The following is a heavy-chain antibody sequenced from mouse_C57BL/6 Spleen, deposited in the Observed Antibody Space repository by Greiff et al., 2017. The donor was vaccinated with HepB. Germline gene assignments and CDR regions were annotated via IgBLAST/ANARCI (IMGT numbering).Heavy chain of an antibody. J-gene: IGHJ3*01. Sequence: VQLQQSGAELMKPGASVKLSCKATGYTFTGYWIEWVKQRPGHGLEWIGELLPGSASTNYNEKFKGKATFTADTSANTAYMQRSSLTTEDSAIYYCARKHYGSSCWFAYWGQGRGSLSLQ. CDR1: GYTFTGYW. D-gene: IGHD1-1*01. V-gene: IGHV1-9*01. CDR2: LLPGSAST. CDR3: ARKHYGSSCWFAY.